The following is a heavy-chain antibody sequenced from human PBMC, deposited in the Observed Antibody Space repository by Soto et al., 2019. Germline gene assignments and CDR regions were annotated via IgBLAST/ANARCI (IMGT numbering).Heavy chain of an antibody. CDR2: TYYRSKWYN. V-gene: IGHV6-1*01. D-gene: IGHD6-19*01. J-gene: IGHJ4*02. Sequence: RSLTCAISGDSVSSNSAAWNWIRQSPSGGLEWLGRTYYRSKWYNDYAVSVKSRITINPDTSKNQFSLQLNSVTPEDTAVYYCARDLSLSGIAVAGTLDYWGQGTLVTVSS. CDR1: GDSVSSNSAA. CDR3: ARDLSLSGIAVAGTLDY.